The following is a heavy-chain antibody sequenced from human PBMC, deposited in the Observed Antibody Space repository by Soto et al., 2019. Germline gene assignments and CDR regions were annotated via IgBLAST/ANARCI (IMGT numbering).Heavy chain of an antibody. CDR1: GGSFSGPN. V-gene: IGHV4-34*01. D-gene: IGHD3-10*01. CDR3: ARGWGFGFDP. Sequence: QVQLQQWGAGLLKPSETLSLACAVYGGSFSGPNWSWIRQPPGKGLEWFGEINHSGSTNYNPSLKSRVTISIDMSKNQSSLKVSSVTAADTAVYYCARGWGFGFDPWGQGILVTVSS. CDR2: INHSGST. J-gene: IGHJ5*02.